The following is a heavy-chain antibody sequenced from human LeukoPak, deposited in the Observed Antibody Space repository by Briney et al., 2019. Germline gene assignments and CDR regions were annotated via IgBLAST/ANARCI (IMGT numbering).Heavy chain of an antibody. V-gene: IGHV3-30-3*02. CDR1: GFTFSDYA. CDR3: AKPIYYYGSGTKFDY. Sequence: PGGSLRLSCAASGFTFSDYAIHWVRQAPGKGLEWVSAISYDGSSQYYADSVKGRFTISRDNSKNTLYLQMNSLRAEDTAVYYCAKPIYYYGSGTKFDYWGQGTLVTVSS. CDR2: ISYDGSSQ. D-gene: IGHD3-10*01. J-gene: IGHJ4*02.